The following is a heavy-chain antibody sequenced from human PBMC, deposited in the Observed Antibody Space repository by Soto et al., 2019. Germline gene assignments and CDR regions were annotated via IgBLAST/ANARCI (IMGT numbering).Heavy chain of an antibody. Sequence: PSETLSLTCTVSGGSISSGGYYWSWIRQHPGKGLEWIGYVYYSGSTYYNPSLKSRVTISLDTSKNQFSLNLRSVTAADTAVYFCARGSMVRGNSYHYRAMDVWGQGTTVTVS. CDR2: VYYSGST. J-gene: IGHJ6*02. CDR3: ARGSMVRGNSYHYRAMDV. D-gene: IGHD3-10*01. CDR1: GGSISSGGYY. V-gene: IGHV4-31*03.